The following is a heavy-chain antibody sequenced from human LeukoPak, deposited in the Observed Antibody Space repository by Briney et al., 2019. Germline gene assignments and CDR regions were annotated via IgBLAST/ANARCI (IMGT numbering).Heavy chain of an antibody. Sequence: SETLSLTCAVYGGSFSGYYWGWIRQPPGKGLEWIGSLHYSGSTYYNPSLKIRVTISVDTSKNQFSLKLSSVTAADTAVYYCARTYCSSSTCLQYYFDYWGQGTLVTVSS. CDR3: ARTYCSSSTCLQYYFDY. CDR1: GGSFSGYY. CDR2: LHYSGST. V-gene: IGHV4-34*01. J-gene: IGHJ4*02. D-gene: IGHD2-2*01.